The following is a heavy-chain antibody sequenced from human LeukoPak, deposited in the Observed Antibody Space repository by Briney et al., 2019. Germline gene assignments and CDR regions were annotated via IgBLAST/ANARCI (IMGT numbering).Heavy chain of an antibody. V-gene: IGHV4-34*01. CDR2: INHSGST. CDR3: ARSQPLRFLNY. Sequence: PSETLSLTCAVYGGSFSGYYWSWIRQPPGKGLEWIGEINHSGSTNYNPSLKSRVTISVDTSKNQFSLKLSSVTAADTAVYYCARSQPLRFLNYWGQGTLVTVSS. D-gene: IGHD3-3*01. J-gene: IGHJ4*02. CDR1: GGSFSGYY.